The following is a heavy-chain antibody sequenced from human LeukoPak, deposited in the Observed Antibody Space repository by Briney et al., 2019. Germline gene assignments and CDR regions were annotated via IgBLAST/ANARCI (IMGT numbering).Heavy chain of an antibody. CDR1: GGSISSSSYY. D-gene: IGHD2-2*01. J-gene: IGHJ5*02. CDR3: ARQEAYCSSTSCYGNNWFDP. Sequence: SETLSLTCTVSGGSISSSSYYWGWIRQPPGKGLEWIGSIYYSGSTYYNPSRKSRVTISVDTSKNQFSLKLSSVTAADTAVYYCARQEAYCSSTSCYGNNWFDPWGQGTLVTVSS. V-gene: IGHV4-39*01. CDR2: IYYSGST.